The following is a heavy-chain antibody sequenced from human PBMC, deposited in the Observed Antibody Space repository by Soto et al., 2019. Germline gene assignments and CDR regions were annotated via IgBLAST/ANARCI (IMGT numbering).Heavy chain of an antibody. V-gene: IGHV4-39*01. D-gene: IGHD4-17*01. CDR1: GGSISTNIYY. CDR3: ARHSHDDHGDPNWFDP. J-gene: IGHJ5*02. CDR2: IYYTVNT. Sequence: QVQLQESGPGLVWPSETLSLTCTVSGGSISTNIYYWGWIRQPPGKVLEWIRSIYYTVNTIYNPSLKSRVTLSVDTSENQFSLRLSSVTAADTAVYYCARHSHDDHGDPNWFDPWGQGTLVTVSS.